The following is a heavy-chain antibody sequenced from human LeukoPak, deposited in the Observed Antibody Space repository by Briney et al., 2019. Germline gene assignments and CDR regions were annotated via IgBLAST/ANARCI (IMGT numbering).Heavy chain of an antibody. CDR2: IYPGDSDT. D-gene: IGHD5-24*01. CDR3: ARPRDGYNSWFDP. V-gene: IGHV5-51*01. Sequence: GESLKISCKGSGYSFNSYWVGWVRQMPGKGLEWMGIIYPGDSDTRYSPSFQGQVTISADKSISTAYLQWSSLKASDTAMYYCARPRDGYNSWFDPWGQGTLVTVSS. CDR1: GYSFNSYW. J-gene: IGHJ5*02.